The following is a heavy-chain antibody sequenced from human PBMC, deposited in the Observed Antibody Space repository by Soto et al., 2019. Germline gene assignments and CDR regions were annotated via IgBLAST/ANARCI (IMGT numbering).Heavy chain of an antibody. J-gene: IGHJ4*02. D-gene: IGHD2-2*01. CDR2: IYYSGST. CDR3: ARLTAAARNFDY. CDR1: GGSISSSSYY. V-gene: IGHV4-39*01. Sequence: QLQLQESGPGLVKPSETLSLTCTVSGGSISSSSYYWGWIRQPPGKGLEWIGSIYYSGSTYYNPSLKSRVTISVDTSKTQLSLKLSSVTAADTAVYYCARLTAAARNFDYWGQGTLVTVSS.